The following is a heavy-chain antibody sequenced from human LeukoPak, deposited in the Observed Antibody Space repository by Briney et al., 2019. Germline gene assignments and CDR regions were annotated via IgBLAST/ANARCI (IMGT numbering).Heavy chain of an antibody. Sequence: GGSLRLSCAASGFIFSSYGMHWVRQAPGKGLEWVAVISYDGGNISYTDSVKGRFTISRDNSKNTLYLQMNSLRAEDTAVYYCAKDRGIVHSSTLDYWGQGTLVTVSS. CDR2: ISYDGGNI. J-gene: IGHJ4*02. D-gene: IGHD6-13*01. V-gene: IGHV3-30*18. CDR1: GFIFSSYG. CDR3: AKDRGIVHSSTLDY.